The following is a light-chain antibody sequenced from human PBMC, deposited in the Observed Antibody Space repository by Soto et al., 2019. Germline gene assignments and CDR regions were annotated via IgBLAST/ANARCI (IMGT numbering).Light chain of an antibody. Sequence: QSALTQPRSVTGSPGQSVAISCTGIGGFDFVSWYQQYPVKAPKLMIYDVTNRPSGVPDRFSASKSGDTASLTISGLQAEDEADYYCCSYTGSYSVFGGGTKVTVL. J-gene: IGLJ3*02. CDR3: CSYTGSYSV. CDR2: DVT. CDR1: GGFDF. V-gene: IGLV2-11*01.